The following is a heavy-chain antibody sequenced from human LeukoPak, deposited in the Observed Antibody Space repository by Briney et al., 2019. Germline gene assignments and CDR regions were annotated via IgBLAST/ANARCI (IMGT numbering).Heavy chain of an antibody. CDR2: INPNSGGT. CDR1: GYTFTGYY. D-gene: IGHD3-22*01. Sequence: ASVKVSCKASGYTFTGYYIHWVRQAPGQGLEWMGRINPNSGGTNYAQKFQGRVTMTRDTSISTAYMELSRLRSDDTAVYYCARNIVGIGYYDSSGHEDYWGQGSLVTVSS. V-gene: IGHV1-2*06. J-gene: IGHJ4*02. CDR3: ARNIVGIGYYDSSGHEDY.